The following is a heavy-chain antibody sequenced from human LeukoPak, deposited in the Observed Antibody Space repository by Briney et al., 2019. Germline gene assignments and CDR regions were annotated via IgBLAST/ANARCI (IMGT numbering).Heavy chain of an antibody. D-gene: IGHD6-19*01. CDR2: ISHDGSNK. Sequence: GGSLRLSCAASGFTFSSSGLHWVRQAPGKGLEWVAVISHDGSNKYYADSVKGRVTISRDNSKNTLYLQMNGLRPEDTAVYYCAIPPAMTVAAYWGPGTLVTVSS. V-gene: IGHV3-30*03. J-gene: IGHJ4*02. CDR1: GFTFSSSG. CDR3: AIPPAMTVAAY.